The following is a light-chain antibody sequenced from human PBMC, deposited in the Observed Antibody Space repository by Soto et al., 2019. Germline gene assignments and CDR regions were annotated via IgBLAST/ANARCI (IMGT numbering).Light chain of an antibody. J-gene: IGKJ2*01. CDR2: GAS. CDR3: QHYGSSPPNT. Sequence: EIALTQSPGTLSLSPGERATLSCRASQSISSSSLAWYQQKPGQAPRLLISGASTRATGIPDRFGGSGSGPDFPLTISRLEPEDFSVYYCQHYGSSPPNTFGQGTKVEIK. V-gene: IGKV3-20*01. CDR1: QSISSSS.